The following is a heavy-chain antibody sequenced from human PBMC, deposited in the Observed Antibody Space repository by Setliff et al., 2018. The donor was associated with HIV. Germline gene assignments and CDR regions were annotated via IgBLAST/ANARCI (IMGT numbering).Heavy chain of an antibody. CDR2: ISYDGSRI. J-gene: IGHJ6*03. CDR3: VRDGSAAGRYYSYMDV. V-gene: IGHV3-30*03. D-gene: IGHD6-13*01. Sequence: PGGSLRLSCVASGLTFKDFAMYWVRQAPGKGLEWVSAISYDGSRIHYADSVKGRFTISRDNTNNLLYLQMNRLRAEDTAPYYCVRDGSAAGRYYSYMDVWGKGTTGTVSS. CDR1: GLTFKDFA.